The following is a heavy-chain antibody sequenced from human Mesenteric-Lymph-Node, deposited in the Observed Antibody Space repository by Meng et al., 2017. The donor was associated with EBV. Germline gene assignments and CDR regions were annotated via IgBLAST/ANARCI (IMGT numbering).Heavy chain of an antibody. CDR3: ATDNWFDP. J-gene: IGHJ5*02. CDR1: GYTFTNYG. Sequence: QVQLGESGPEVKEPGASVKVSCKASGYTFTNYGISWVRQVPGQGLEWVGWITPYNGNTYYGQNVQGRVTMTTDTSTSTAYMELRSLRFDDTAVYYCATDNWFDPWGQGTLVTVSS. V-gene: IGHV1-18*01. CDR2: ITPYNGNT.